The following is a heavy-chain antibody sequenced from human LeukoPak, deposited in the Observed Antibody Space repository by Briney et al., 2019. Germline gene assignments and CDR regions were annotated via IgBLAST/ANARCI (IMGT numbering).Heavy chain of an antibody. CDR1: GGSISSYY. J-gene: IGHJ3*02. Sequence: PSEALSLTCTVFGGSISSYYWSWIRQPPGKGLEWIGYMPYNGGASYNPSLRGRATISLDTSKNEFSLRLSSVTAPDTAIYYCAREVNVPAGSDGFDIWGQGTMVTVSP. CDR3: AREVNVPAGSDGFDI. CDR2: MPYNGGA. V-gene: IGHV4-59*08. D-gene: IGHD2-2*01.